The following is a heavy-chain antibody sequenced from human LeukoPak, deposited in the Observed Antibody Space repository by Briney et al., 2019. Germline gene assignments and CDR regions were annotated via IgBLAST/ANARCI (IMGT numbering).Heavy chain of an antibody. CDR1: GFNFNDHA. J-gene: IGHJ4*02. CDR3: AKGGVVVVAATIDY. D-gene: IGHD2-15*01. CDR2: VSWDSGSI. Sequence: GGSLRLSCSTSGFNFNDHAMHWVRQAPGKGLEWVSGVSWDSGSIAYVDSVKGRFTISRDNAKNSLYLQMNSLRAEDTALYYCAKGGVVVVAATIDYWGQGTLVTVSS. V-gene: IGHV3-9*01.